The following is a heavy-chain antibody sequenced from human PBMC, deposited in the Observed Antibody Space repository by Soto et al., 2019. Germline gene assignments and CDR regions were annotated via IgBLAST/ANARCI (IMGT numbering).Heavy chain of an antibody. CDR2: ISGSGASP. D-gene: IGHD2-2*01. CDR3: AKARCSTTNCYVPDY. CDR1: GFTFSTYT. J-gene: IGHJ4*02. V-gene: IGHV3-23*01. Sequence: GGSLRLSCAASGFTFSTYTMSWVRRAPGKGLEWVSAISGSGASPSYADSVQGRFTISRDNPKGTLYLQMNNLRAEDTAVYYCAKARCSTTNCYVPDYWGQGTLVTAPQ.